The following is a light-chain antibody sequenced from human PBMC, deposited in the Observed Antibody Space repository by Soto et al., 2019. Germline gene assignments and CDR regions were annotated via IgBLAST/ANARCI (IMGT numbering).Light chain of an antibody. J-gene: IGKJ1*01. CDR2: AAD. V-gene: IGKV1-6*01. Sequence: IQMTQSPSSLSASLGDTVTITCRASQSITNYLTWFQQKPGKAPSLLIFAADNLQDGVPSRFSGSGSGTDFTLTISSLQPEDFATYYCLQDYNYPWTFGQGTKVDIK. CDR1: QSITNY. CDR3: LQDYNYPWT.